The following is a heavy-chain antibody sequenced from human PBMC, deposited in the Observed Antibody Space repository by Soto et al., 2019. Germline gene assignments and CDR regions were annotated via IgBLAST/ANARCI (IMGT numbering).Heavy chain of an antibody. CDR3: ARGEQLYHYYYGMDV. CDR1: GYSFTTHA. V-gene: IGHV1-3*04. Sequence: GASVKVSCKASGYSFTTHAMIWVRQAPGQRPEWMGWINTGNGSTRYSPKFQGRVNITRDTSASTAYMELSSLKSEDTAVYYCARGEQLYHYYYGMDVFGQGYTVTVSS. CDR2: INTGNGST. J-gene: IGHJ6*02.